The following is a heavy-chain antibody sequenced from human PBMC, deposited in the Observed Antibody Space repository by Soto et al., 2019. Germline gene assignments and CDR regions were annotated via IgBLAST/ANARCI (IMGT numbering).Heavy chain of an antibody. Sequence: QVQLVQSGAEVKTPGSSVTVSCKASGGTFSSYTFSWVRQAPGPGLEWMGRIIPMLGIANYAQKFQGRVTITADKSTSTAYMELSSLRSEDTAVYYGANRGYSYGFVIYWGQGTLVTVSS. J-gene: IGHJ4*02. D-gene: IGHD5-18*01. V-gene: IGHV1-69*02. CDR2: IIPMLGIA. CDR3: ANRGYSYGFVIY. CDR1: GGTFSSYT.